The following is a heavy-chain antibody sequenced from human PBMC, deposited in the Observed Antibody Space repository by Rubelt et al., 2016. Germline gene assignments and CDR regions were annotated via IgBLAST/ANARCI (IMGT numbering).Heavy chain of an antibody. J-gene: IGHJ5*02. Sequence: VESGGGLVKPGGSLRLSCAASGFIFSSYAMNWVRQAPGKGLEWVALIWYDGSNKYYADSVKGRFTISRDNSKNTLYLQMNSLRAEDTAVYYCARGHTSSRKWFDPWGQGTLVTVSS. CDR2: IWYDGSNK. CDR1: GFIFSSYA. D-gene: IGHD1-14*01. V-gene: IGHV3-33*08. CDR3: ARGHTSSRKWFDP.